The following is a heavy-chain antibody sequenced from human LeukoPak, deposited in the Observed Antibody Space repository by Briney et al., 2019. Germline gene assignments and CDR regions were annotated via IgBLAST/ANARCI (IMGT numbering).Heavy chain of an antibody. CDR2: ISAYNGNT. J-gene: IGHJ3*02. CDR3: ATSSPYGPDDAFDI. V-gene: IGHV1-18*01. D-gene: IGHD3-10*01. CDR1: GYTFTSYG. Sequence: ASVKVSCKASGYTFTSYGTSWVRQAPGQGLEWMGWISAYNGNTNYAQKLQGGVTMTTDTSTSTAYMELRSLRSDDTAVYYCATSSPYGPDDAFDIWGQGTMVTVSS.